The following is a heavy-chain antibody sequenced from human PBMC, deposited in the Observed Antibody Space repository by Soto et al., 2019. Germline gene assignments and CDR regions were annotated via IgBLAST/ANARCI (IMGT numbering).Heavy chain of an antibody. J-gene: IGHJ4*02. CDR3: ARAPGGYALGY. Sequence: GGSLRLSCAASGFTFSSYGMHWVRQAPGKGLEWVAVIWYDGSNKYYADSVKGRFTISRDNSKNTLYLQMNSLRAEDTAVYYCARAPGGYALGYWGQGTLVTVSS. D-gene: IGHD5-12*01. CDR2: IWYDGSNK. V-gene: IGHV3-33*01. CDR1: GFTFSSYG.